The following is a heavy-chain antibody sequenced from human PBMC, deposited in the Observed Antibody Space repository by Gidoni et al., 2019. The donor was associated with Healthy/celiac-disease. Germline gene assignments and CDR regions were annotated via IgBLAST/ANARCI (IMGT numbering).Heavy chain of an antibody. J-gene: IGHJ6*02. V-gene: IGHV3-23*01. CDR1: GFTFSSYA. CDR3: AKVRANAYDILTGYQLPYYYYGMDV. CDR2: ISGRGGST. Sequence: EVQLLESGGGLVQPGGSLRLSCAASGFTFSSYAMSWVRQAPGKGLEWVSAISGRGGSTYYADSVKGRFTISRDNSKNTLYLQMNSLRAEDTAVYYCAKVRANAYDILTGYQLPYYYYGMDVWGQGTTVTVSS. D-gene: IGHD3-9*01.